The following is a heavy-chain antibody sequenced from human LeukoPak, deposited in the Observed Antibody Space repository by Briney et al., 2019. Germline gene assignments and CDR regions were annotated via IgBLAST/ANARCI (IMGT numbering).Heavy chain of an antibody. Sequence: GGSLRLSCTASGFTFGDYAMSWVRQAPGKGLEWVANIKQDGSEKYYVDSVKGRFTISRDNAKNSLYLQMNSLRAEDTAVYYCARDGDYGWFDPWGQRTLVTVSS. CDR1: GFTFGDYA. V-gene: IGHV3-7*01. CDR3: ARDGDYGWFDP. CDR2: IKQDGSEK. D-gene: IGHD4-17*01. J-gene: IGHJ5*02.